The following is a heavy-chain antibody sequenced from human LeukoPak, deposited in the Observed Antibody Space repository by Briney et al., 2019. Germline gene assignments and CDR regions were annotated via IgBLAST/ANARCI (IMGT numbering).Heavy chain of an antibody. J-gene: IGHJ5*02. V-gene: IGHV1-8*03. Sequence: ASVKVSCKASGYTFTSYDINWVRQATGQGLEWMGWLNPNSGNTGYAQKFQGRVTISRNTSINTAYMELSSLRSEDTAVYYCARMTVSGRDNWFDPWGQGTLVTVSS. CDR3: ARMTVSGRDNWFDP. CDR1: GYTFTSYD. CDR2: LNPNSGNT. D-gene: IGHD6-19*01.